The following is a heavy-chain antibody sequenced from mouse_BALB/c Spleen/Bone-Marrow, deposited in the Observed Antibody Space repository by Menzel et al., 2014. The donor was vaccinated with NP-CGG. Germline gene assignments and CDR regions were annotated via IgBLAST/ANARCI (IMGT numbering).Heavy chain of an antibody. CDR1: GYTFSSYW. CDR3: ARFYYYGSSYYFDY. CDR2: ILPGSGST. V-gene: IGHV1-9*01. D-gene: IGHD1-1*01. Sequence: VKLMESGAELMKPGASVKISCKATGYTFSSYWIEWVKQRPGHGLEWIGEILPGSGSTNYNEKFKGKATFTADTSSNTAYMQLSSLTSEDSAVYYCARFYYYGSSYYFDYWGQGTTLTVSS. J-gene: IGHJ2*01.